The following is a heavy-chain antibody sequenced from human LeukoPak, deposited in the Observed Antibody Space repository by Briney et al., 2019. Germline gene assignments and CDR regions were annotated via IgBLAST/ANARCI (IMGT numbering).Heavy chain of an antibody. Sequence: PGGSLRLSCAASGFTFSSYAMSWVRQAPGKGLEWVSAISGSGGSTYYADSVKGRFTISRDNSKNTLYLQMNSLRAEDTAVYLCAKDKYSPVRSMSEAAYYFAFWGPGTLVTVSS. D-gene: IGHD6-13*01. V-gene: IGHV3-23*01. CDR2: ISGSGGST. CDR3: AKDKYSPVRSMSEAAYYFAF. J-gene: IGHJ4*02. CDR1: GFTFSSYA.